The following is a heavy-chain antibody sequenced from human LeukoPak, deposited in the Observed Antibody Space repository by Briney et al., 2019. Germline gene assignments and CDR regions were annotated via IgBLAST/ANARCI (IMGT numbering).Heavy chain of an antibody. J-gene: IGHJ4*02. CDR1: GFTASSTS. CDR3: ARRRGGYGDGDFDY. CDR2: IRGDTST. Sequence: GGSLRLSCAASGFTASSTSIIWVRQAPGKGLECVSYIRGDTSTEYAEYVRGRSTISRDDAKNTVYLQMNSLRVEDTSVYYCARRRGGYGDGDFDYWGQGTLVTVSS. V-gene: IGHV3-66*04. D-gene: IGHD4-17*01.